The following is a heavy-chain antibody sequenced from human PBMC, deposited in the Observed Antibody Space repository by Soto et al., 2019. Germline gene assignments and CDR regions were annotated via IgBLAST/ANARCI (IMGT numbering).Heavy chain of an antibody. Sequence: PSGTVSLTCFDFGGSINSYYWSLIRQPPGKGLEWIGYIYYSGSTNYNPSLKSRVTISVDTSKNQFSLKLSSVTAADTAVYYCARKQLDYYYYSLDVWAQWTTVTVS. CDR2: IYYSGST. V-gene: IGHV4-59*07. J-gene: IGHJ6*03. CDR1: GGSINSYY. CDR3: ARKQLDYYYYSLDV. D-gene: IGHD6-13*01.